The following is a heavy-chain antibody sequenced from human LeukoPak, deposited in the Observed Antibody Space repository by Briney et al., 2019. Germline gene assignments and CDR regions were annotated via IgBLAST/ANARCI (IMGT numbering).Heavy chain of an antibody. CDR3: ARAWGIVGGTSDY. CDR1: GFTFSNYW. D-gene: IGHD1-26*01. J-gene: IGHJ4*02. V-gene: IGHV3-7*05. Sequence: GGSLRLSCAASGFTFSNYWMSWVRQAPGKGLEWVANIKQDGSEKNYVDSVKGRFTISRDNAKNSLYLQMNSLRADDTAVYYCARAWGIVGGTSDYWGQGTLVTVSS. CDR2: IKQDGSEK.